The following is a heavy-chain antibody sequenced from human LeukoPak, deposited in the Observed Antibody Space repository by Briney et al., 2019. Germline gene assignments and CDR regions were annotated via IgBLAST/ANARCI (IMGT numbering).Heavy chain of an antibody. V-gene: IGHV4-39*01. J-gene: IGHJ6*03. CDR2: IYYSGST. Sequence: SETLSLTCTVHGGSISRSRYYWGWIRQPPGKGLEWIGRIYYSGSTHHNPCHNSLVTIAVDTSKNQFSLKLGSVPAADTALYYCANRPARITIFGVVTPEHYYYYMDVWGKVTTVTVPS. D-gene: IGHD3-3*01. CDR1: GGSISRSRYY. CDR3: ANRPARITIFGVVTPEHYYYYMDV.